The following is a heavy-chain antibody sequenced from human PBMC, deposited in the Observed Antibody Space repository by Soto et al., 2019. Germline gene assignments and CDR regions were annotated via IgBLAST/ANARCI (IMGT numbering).Heavy chain of an antibody. CDR1: GGSISSYY. Sequence: SETLSLTCAVSGGSISSYYWSWIRQPPGKGLEWIGYIYYSGSTNYNPSLKSRVTISVDTSKNQFSLKLSSVTAADTAVYYCARAGTVAGKNWFDPWGQGTLVTVSS. CDR3: ARAGTVAGKNWFDP. D-gene: IGHD6-19*01. CDR2: IYYSGST. J-gene: IGHJ5*02. V-gene: IGHV4-59*01.